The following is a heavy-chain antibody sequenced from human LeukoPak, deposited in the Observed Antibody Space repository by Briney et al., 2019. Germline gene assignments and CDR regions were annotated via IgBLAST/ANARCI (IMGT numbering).Heavy chain of an antibody. CDR1: GFTFSSYG. J-gene: IGHJ4*02. D-gene: IGHD6-13*01. Sequence: PGRSLRLSCTASGFTFSSYGMHWVRQAPGKGLVWVSRINSDGSSTSYADSVKGRFTISRDNAKNTLYLQMNSLRAEDTAVYYCARSSSSWDPVLGYWGQGTLVTVSS. CDR2: INSDGSST. CDR3: ARSSSSWDPVLGY. V-gene: IGHV3-74*01.